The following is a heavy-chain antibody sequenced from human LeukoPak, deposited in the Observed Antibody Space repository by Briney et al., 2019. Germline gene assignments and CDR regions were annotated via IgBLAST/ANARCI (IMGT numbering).Heavy chain of an antibody. CDR2: INPSGDIT. CDR1: GFTFSNHG. D-gene: IGHD3-10*01. CDR3: AKDDAWLRFGE. Sequence: GGTLRLSCAASGFTFSNHGMNWVRQAPGRGLEWVSGINPSGDITYYADSVKGRFTISRDNSKYTLYLEVISLTAEDTAVYYCAKDDAWLRFGEWSQGTLVTASS. V-gene: IGHV3-23*01. J-gene: IGHJ4*02.